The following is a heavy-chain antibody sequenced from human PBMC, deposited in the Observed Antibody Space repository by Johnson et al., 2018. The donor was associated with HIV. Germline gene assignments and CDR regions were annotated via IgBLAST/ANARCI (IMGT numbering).Heavy chain of an antibody. Sequence: QVQLVESGGGVVQPGRSLRLSCAASGFTFSTYGMHWVRQAPGKGLEWVAVMWYDGSNKYYADSVKGRFTISRDNSKNTLYLQMNSLRAEDTAVYYCAKSPYYYDSIDAFDIWGQGTMVTVSS. CDR1: GFTFSTYG. CDR3: AKSPYYYDSIDAFDI. CDR2: MWYDGSNK. J-gene: IGHJ3*02. D-gene: IGHD3-22*01. V-gene: IGHV3-33*06.